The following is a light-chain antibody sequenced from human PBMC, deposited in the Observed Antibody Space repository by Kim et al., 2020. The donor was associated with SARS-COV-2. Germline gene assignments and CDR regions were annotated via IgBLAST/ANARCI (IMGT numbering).Light chain of an antibody. Sequence: SSELTQDPAVSVALGQTVTISCQGDSLRRYYATWYQQKSGQAPVVVFYGKDHRPSGIPDRFSGTSSGNTASLTITGAQAEDEADYYCNSRDTSHNVWLFG. V-gene: IGLV3-19*01. CDR3: NSRDTSHNVWL. CDR1: SLRRYY. J-gene: IGLJ3*02. CDR2: GKD.